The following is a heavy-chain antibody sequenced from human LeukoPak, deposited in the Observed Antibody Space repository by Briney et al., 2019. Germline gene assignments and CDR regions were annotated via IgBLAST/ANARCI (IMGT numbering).Heavy chain of an antibody. CDR1: GGSISSRTYY. D-gene: IGHD1-14*01. Sequence: PSETLSLTCTVSGGSISSRTYYWGWIRQPPGKGLEWIGTIYYSGSTYYNPSLKSRVTISVDTSKTHSSLRLRSVAAADTAVYYCARRRKSTDNWGQGSLVTVSS. CDR3: ARRRKSTDN. V-gene: IGHV4-39*02. J-gene: IGHJ4*02. CDR2: IYYSGST.